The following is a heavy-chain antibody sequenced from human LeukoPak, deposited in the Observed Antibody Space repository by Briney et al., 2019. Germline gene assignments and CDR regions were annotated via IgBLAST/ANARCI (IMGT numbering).Heavy chain of an antibody. CDR2: ISYDGSNK. Sequence: GGSLRLSCAASGFTFSSYAMHWVRQAPGKGLEWVVVISYDGSNKYYADSVKGRFTISRDNSKNTLYLQMNSLRAEDTAVYYCARGMATTYYYYYYGMDVWGQGTTVTVSS. V-gene: IGHV3-30-3*01. D-gene: IGHD5-24*01. CDR1: GFTFSSYA. J-gene: IGHJ6*02. CDR3: ARGMATTYYYYYYGMDV.